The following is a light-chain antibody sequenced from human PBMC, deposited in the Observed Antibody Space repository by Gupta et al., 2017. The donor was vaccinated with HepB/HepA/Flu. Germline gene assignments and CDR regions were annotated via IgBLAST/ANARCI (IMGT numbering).Light chain of an antibody. CDR2: ATS. CDR1: QTIGYY. V-gene: IGKV1-39*01. CDR3: QRTYNHSLFS. J-gene: IGKJ3*01. Sequence: DIQMTQSPSSLCASVGDRVTITCRASQTIGYYLNWYKQKAGKAPKLLIYATSSWQSGVPSRFSGSGSGTYFTLTIRSLQLEHFATYYCQRTYNHSLFSFGHGTTVDVK.